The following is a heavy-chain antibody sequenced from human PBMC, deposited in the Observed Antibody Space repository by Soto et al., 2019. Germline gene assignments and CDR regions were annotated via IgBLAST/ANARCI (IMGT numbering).Heavy chain of an antibody. J-gene: IGHJ6*02. Sequence: SETLSLTCSIYGGYFSGYYWSWIRQPPGKGLEWIGEINHSGNTNYNPSLKSRVTISVDTSNNQFSLKLNSATAADTAVYYCARDLSNPTSSSYYYYYGMDVWGQGTTVTVSS. CDR3: ARDLSNPTSSSYYYYYGMDV. CDR2: INHSGNT. V-gene: IGHV4-34*01. CDR1: GGYFSGYY. D-gene: IGHD4-4*01.